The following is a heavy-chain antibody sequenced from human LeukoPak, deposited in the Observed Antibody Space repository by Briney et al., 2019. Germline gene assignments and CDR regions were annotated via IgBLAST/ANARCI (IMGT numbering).Heavy chain of an antibody. CDR2: INPSAGST. Sequence: GASVTVSYKAPGYTFTAYYMHWVRQAPGHGREWMGIINPSAGSTTYAQKFQGRVAMTRDTSTSTVYMELSSLRSEDTAVYYCARDRRYNDYDYCFDSWGQGTLVTVSS. CDR3: ARDRRYNDYDYCFDS. CDR1: GYTFTAYY. V-gene: IGHV1-46*01. D-gene: IGHD5-12*01. J-gene: IGHJ4*02.